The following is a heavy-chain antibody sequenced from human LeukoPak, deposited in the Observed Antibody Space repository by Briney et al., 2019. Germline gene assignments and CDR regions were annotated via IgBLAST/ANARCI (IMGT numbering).Heavy chain of an antibody. CDR3: ARVIYSYGSFDY. V-gene: IGHV3-7*01. CDR1: GFTLSSYW. D-gene: IGHD5-18*01. J-gene: IGHJ4*02. Sequence: GGSLRLSCAASGFTLSSYWMSWVRQAPGKGLEWVASIKQDGSEKYYVDSVKGRFTISRDNAKNSLYLQMNSLRAEDTAVYYCARVIYSYGSFDYWGQGTLVTVSS. CDR2: IKQDGSEK.